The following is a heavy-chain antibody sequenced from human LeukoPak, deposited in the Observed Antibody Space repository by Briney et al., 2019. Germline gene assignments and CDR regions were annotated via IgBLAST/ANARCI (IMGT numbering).Heavy chain of an antibody. V-gene: IGHV4-31*03. CDR2: VYYSGST. CDR1: GGSISSSGYY. D-gene: IGHD6-25*01. Sequence: SETLSLTCTVSGGSISSSGYYWTWIRQHPGKGLEWIGYVYYSGSTYYNPSLKSRVTISIDTSKNQFSLKLSSVAAADTAVYYCARGYSSVGRALDIWGQGTMVTVSS. J-gene: IGHJ3*02. CDR3: ARGYSSVGRALDI.